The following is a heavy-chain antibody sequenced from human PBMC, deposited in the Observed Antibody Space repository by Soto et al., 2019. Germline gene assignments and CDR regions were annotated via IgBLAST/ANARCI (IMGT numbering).Heavy chain of an antibody. V-gene: IGHV1-3*01. CDR1: GYTFTSYA. CDR2: INAGNGNT. J-gene: IGHJ4*02. D-gene: IGHD3-16*01. Sequence: ASVKVSCKASGYTFTSYAMHWVRQAPGQRLEWMGWINAGNGNTKYSQKFQGRVTITRDTSASTAYMELSSLRSEDTAVYYCARDFNGGGAWYIDYWGQGTLVTVSS. CDR3: ARDFNGGGAWYIDY.